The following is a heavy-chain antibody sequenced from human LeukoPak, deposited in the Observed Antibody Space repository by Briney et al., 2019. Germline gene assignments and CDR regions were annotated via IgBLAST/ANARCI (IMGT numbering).Heavy chain of an antibody. D-gene: IGHD3-3*01. CDR3: ARGPTYYDFWSGYPSGPIDY. J-gene: IGHJ4*02. V-gene: IGHV1-8*02. Sequence: ASVKVSCKASGYTFTSYGISWVRQATGQGLEWMGWMNPNSGNTGYAQKFQGRVTMTRNTSISTAYMELSSLRSEDTAVYYCARGPTYYDFWSGYPSGPIDYWGQGTLVTVSS. CDR1: GYTFTSYG. CDR2: MNPNSGNT.